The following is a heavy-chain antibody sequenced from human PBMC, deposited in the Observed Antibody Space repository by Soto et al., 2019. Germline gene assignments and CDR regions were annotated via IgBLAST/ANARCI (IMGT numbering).Heavy chain of an antibody. CDR1: GFTFSSYA. V-gene: IGHV3-30-3*01. CDR3: AKNPGYYYDSTGYHFDY. D-gene: IGHD3-22*01. Sequence: GGSLRLSCAASGFTFSSYAMRWVRQAPGKGLEWVAVISYDGSNKYYADSVKGRFTISRDNSKNTLYLQMNSLRAEDTAVYYCAKNPGYYYDSTGYHFDYWGQGTLVTVSS. J-gene: IGHJ4*02. CDR2: ISYDGSNK.